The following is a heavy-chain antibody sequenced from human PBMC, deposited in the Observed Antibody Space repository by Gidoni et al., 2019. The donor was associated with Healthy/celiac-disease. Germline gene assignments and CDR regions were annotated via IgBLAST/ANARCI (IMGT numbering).Heavy chain of an antibody. J-gene: IGHJ4*02. Sequence: QVQLVASGGGVVQPGRSLRLSCAASGFTFSSYAMHWVRQAPGKGLEWVAVISYDGGNKYYADSVKGRFTISRDNSKNTLYLQMNSLRAEDTAVYYCARNSSSGIDYWGQGTLVTVSS. CDR1: GFTFSSYA. V-gene: IGHV3-30-3*01. D-gene: IGHD6-6*01. CDR2: ISYDGGNK. CDR3: ARNSSSGIDY.